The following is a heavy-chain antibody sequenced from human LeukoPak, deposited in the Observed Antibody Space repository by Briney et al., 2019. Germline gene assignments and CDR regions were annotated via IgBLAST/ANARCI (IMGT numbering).Heavy chain of an antibody. CDR2: IYYSGTT. CDR1: GGSIRSYY. Sequence: SETLSLTCTVSGGSIRSYYWTWIRQPPGKGLEWIGEIYYSGTTNYNPSLKSRVTISVGTSKNQFSLKLSSVTAADTAVYYCARGRVGVHYWGQGTLVTVSS. V-gene: IGHV4-59*12. CDR3: ARGRVGVHY. D-gene: IGHD3-10*01. J-gene: IGHJ4*02.